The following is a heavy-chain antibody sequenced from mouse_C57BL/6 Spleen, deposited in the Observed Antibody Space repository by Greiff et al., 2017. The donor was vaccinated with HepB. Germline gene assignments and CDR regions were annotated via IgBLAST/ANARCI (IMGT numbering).Heavy chain of an antibody. CDR1: GYTFTSYT. D-gene: IGHD1-1*01. Sequence: VKLMESGAELARPGASVKMSCKASGYTFTSYTMHWVKQRPGQGLEWIGYINPSSGYTQYNQKFKDKATLTADKSSSTAYMQLSSLTSEDSAVYYCAREGVTTVVAEDYYAMDYWGQGTSVTVSS. CDR2: INPSSGYT. CDR3: AREGVTTVVAEDYYAMDY. J-gene: IGHJ4*01. V-gene: IGHV1-4*01.